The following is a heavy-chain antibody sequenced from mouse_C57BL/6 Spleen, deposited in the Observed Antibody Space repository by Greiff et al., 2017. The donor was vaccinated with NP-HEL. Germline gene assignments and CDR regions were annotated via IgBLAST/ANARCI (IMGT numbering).Heavy chain of an antibody. CDR2: ISYDGSN. D-gene: IGHD2-4*01. J-gene: IGHJ2*01. Sequence: ESGPGLVKPSQSLSLTCSVTGYSITSGYYWNWIRQFPGNKLEWMGYISYDGSNNYNPSLKNRISITRDTSKNQFFLKLNSVTTEDTATYYCAREGHYDYDEDYFDYWGQGTTLTVSS. V-gene: IGHV3-6*01. CDR1: GYSITSGYY. CDR3: AREGHYDYDEDYFDY.